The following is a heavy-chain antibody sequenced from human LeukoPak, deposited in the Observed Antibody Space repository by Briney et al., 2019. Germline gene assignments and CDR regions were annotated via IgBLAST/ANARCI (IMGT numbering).Heavy chain of an antibody. CDR3: ARGPRTYYYYYMDV. Sequence: PSETLSLTCTVSGGSFSSGSYYWSWIRQPAGKGLEWIGRIYTSGSTNYSPSLKSRVTISVDTSKNQFSLKLSSVTAADTAVYYCARGPRTYYYYYMDVWGKGTTVTISS. J-gene: IGHJ6*03. CDR2: IYTSGST. CDR1: GGSFSSGSYY. V-gene: IGHV4-61*02.